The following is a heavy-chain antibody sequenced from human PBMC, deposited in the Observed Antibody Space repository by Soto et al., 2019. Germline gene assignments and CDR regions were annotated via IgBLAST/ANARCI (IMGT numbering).Heavy chain of an antibody. CDR1: GFAVSSYS. D-gene: IGHD2-21*01. CDR2: MSFDGNSK. Sequence: GVSLRLSCAASGFAVSSYSMHWARQAPGKGLEWVAAMSFDGNSKYFADSVKGRFKISRDTSKNTWSLEMESLGVEDSALYHCTRGRSMIANDDFEYWGQGTQVTVCS. CDR3: TRGRSMIANDDFEY. J-gene: IGHJ4*02. V-gene: IGHV3-30-3*01.